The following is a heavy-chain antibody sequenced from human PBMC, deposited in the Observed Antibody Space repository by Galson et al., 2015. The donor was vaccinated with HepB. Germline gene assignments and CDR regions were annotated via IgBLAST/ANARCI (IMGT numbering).Heavy chain of an antibody. V-gene: IGHV3-23*01. J-gene: IGHJ6*02. CDR3: AKGKVGATDYYGMDV. CDR2: ISGSGGST. D-gene: IGHD1-26*01. Sequence: SLRLSCAASGFTFSSYAMSWVRQAPGKGLEWVSAISGSGGSTYYADSVKGRFTISRDNSKNTLYLQMNSLRAEDTAVYYCAKGKVGATDYYGMDVWGQGTTVTVSS. CDR1: GFTFSSYA.